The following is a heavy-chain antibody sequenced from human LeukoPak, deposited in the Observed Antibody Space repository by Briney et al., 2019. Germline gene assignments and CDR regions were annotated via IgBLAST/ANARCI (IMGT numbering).Heavy chain of an antibody. CDR1: GFTFSSYG. CDR2: ISYDGSNK. J-gene: IGHJ4*02. D-gene: IGHD6-6*01. CDR3: AKDEYSSSSPDY. Sequence: GGSLRLSCAASGFTFSSYGMHWVRQAPGKGLEWVAVISYDGSNKYYADSVKGRFTISRDNSKNTLYLQMSSLRAEDTAVYYCAKDEYSSSSPDYWGQGTLVTVSS. V-gene: IGHV3-30*18.